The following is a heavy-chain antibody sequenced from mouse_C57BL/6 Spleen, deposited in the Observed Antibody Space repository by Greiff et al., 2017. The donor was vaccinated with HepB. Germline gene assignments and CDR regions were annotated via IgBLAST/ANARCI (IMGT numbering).Heavy chain of an antibody. CDR1: GYAFSSSW. CDR2: IYPGDGDT. CDR3: ARRGYGSSYED. J-gene: IGHJ4*01. Sequence: QVQLQQSGPELVKPGASVKISCKASGYAFSSSWMNWVKQRPGKGLEWIGRIYPGDGDTNYNGKFKGKATLTADKSSSTAYMQLSSLTSEDSAVYFCARRGYGSSYEDWGQGPSVTVSS. D-gene: IGHD1-1*01. V-gene: IGHV1-82*01.